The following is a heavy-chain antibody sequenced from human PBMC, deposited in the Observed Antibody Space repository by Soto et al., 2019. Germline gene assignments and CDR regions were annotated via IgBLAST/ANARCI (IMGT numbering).Heavy chain of an antibody. V-gene: IGHV3-30-3*01. Sequence: QVQLVESGGGVVQPGRSLRLSCAASGFTFSSYAMHWVRQAPGKGLEWVAVISYDGSNKYYADSVKGRFTISRDNSKNTLYLQMNSLRAEDTAVYYCAAPGGIRYFDWLLIYWGQGTLVTVSS. D-gene: IGHD3-9*01. CDR1: GFTFSSYA. CDR2: ISYDGSNK. CDR3: AAPGGIRYFDWLLIY. J-gene: IGHJ4*02.